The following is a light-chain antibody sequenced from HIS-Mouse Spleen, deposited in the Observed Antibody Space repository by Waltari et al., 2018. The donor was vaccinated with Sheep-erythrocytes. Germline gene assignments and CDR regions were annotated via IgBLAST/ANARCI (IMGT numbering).Light chain of an antibody. CDR2: AAS. V-gene: IGKV1-39*01. Sequence: DIQITQSPSSRSASVEERVPIPCRSSQSISSYLNWYQQKPGKAPKLLIYAASSLQSGVPSRFSGSGSGTDFTLTISSLQPEDFATYYGQQSYSTPSTFGRGTKLEIK. CDR3: QQSYSTPST. CDR1: QSISSY. J-gene: IGKJ2*01.